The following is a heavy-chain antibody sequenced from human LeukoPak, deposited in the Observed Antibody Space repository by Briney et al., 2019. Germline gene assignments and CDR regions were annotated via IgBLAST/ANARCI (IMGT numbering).Heavy chain of an antibody. CDR3: ARNAFYPNYYYYYGMDV. CDR2: ISSSGSTI. V-gene: IGHV3-11*01. J-gene: IGHJ6*02. CDR1: GFTFSDYY. D-gene: IGHD3-16*01. Sequence: PGGSLRLSCAASGFTFSDYYMSWIRQAPGKGLEWVSYISSSGSTIYYADSVKGRFTISRDNAKNSLYLQMNSLRAEDTAVYYCARNAFYPNYYYYYGMDVWGQGTTVTVSS.